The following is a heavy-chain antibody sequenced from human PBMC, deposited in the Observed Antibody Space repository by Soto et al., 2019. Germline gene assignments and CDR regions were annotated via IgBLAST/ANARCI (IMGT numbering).Heavy chain of an antibody. J-gene: IGHJ4*02. CDR3: ARGYSYGLVLFEY. Sequence: SETLSLTCTVSGGSISSYYWSWIRQPPGKGLEWIGYIYYSGSTNYNPSLKSRVTISVDTSKNQFSLKLSSVTAADTAVYYCARGYSYGLVLFEYWGQGTLVTVSS. CDR2: IYYSGST. CDR1: GGSISSYY. V-gene: IGHV4-59*01. D-gene: IGHD5-18*01.